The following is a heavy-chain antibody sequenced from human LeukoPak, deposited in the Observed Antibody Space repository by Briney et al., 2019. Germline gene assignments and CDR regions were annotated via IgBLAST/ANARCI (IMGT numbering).Heavy chain of an antibody. CDR2: INPNNGGT. CDR1: GYTFTSYA. J-gene: IGHJ3*02. CDR3: ARDTQNAFDI. V-gene: IGHV1-2*02. Sequence: ASVKVSCKASGYTFTSYAMNWVRQAPGQGLEWMGWINPNNGGTNYAQKFQGRVTMTRDTSISTAYMELSRLRSDDTAVYYCARDTQNAFDIWGQGTMVTVSS.